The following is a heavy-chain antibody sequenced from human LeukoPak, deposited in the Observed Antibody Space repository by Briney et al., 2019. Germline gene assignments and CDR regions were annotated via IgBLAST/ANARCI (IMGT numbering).Heavy chain of an antibody. J-gene: IGHJ3*02. CDR1: GFTFSSNA. CDR3: AKDPRFDTASSYDI. CDR2: ISHSGDTT. V-gene: IGHV3-23*01. D-gene: IGHD5-18*01. Sequence: QTGGSLRLSFAASGFTFSSNAMSWVRQAPGKGLEWVSTISHSGDTTYYADSVKGRFTISRDNSKNTLFLQMNSLRAEDTAVYYCAKDPRFDTASSYDIWGQGTMVTVSS.